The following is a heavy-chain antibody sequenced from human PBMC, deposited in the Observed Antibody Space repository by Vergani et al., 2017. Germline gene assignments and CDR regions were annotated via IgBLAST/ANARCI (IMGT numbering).Heavy chain of an antibody. J-gene: IGHJ6*02. Sequence: QVQLQQWGAGLLKPSETLSLTCAVYGGSFSGYYWSWIRQPPGKGLEWIGYIYYSGSTYYNPSLKSRVTISVDTSKNQFSLKLSSVTAADTAVYYCARDGHHRGFDWLDGMDVWGQGTTVTVSS. CDR1: GGSFSGYY. V-gene: IGHV4-34*01. D-gene: IGHD3-9*01. CDR2: IYYSGST. CDR3: ARDGHHRGFDWLDGMDV.